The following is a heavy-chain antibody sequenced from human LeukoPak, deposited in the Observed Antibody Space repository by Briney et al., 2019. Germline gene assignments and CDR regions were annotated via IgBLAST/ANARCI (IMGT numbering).Heavy chain of an antibody. CDR3: VRGGGYLPDY. Sequence: SETLSLTCTVSGDSSSSYYWSWIRQPPGKALEWIGYIHSSGRTNYNPSLKSRVTMSVDTSKNQFSLKLSSVTAADTAVYYCVRGGGYLPDYWGQGTLVTVSS. CDR1: GDSSSSYY. CDR2: IHSSGRT. D-gene: IGHD5-12*01. J-gene: IGHJ4*02. V-gene: IGHV4-59*01.